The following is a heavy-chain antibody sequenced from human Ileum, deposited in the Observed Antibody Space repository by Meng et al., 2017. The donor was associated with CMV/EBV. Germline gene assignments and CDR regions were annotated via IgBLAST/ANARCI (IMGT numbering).Heavy chain of an antibody. V-gene: IGHV3-21*01. CDR3: ARDYGDYLTTSDY. D-gene: IGHD4-17*01. CDR1: GFTFRTYS. Sequence: AASGFTFRTYSMSWVRQAPGKGLEWVSSISSTSAYIYYADSLKGRFTISRDNAKNSLYLQMNSLRAEDTAVYYCARDYGDYLTTSDYWGQGTLVTVSS. CDR2: ISSTSAYI. J-gene: IGHJ4*02.